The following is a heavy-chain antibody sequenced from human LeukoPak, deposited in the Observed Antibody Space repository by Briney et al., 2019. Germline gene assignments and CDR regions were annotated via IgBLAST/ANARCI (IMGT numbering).Heavy chain of an antibody. Sequence: GASVKVSCKASGYTFTGNYMHWVRQAPGQGLEWMGWINPNSGGTNYAQKFQGRVTMTRDTSISTAYMELSRLRSDDTAVYYCARGGNYYDSSGFDYWGQGTLVTVSS. J-gene: IGHJ4*02. V-gene: IGHV1-2*02. CDR3: ARGGNYYDSSGFDY. D-gene: IGHD3-22*01. CDR2: INPNSGGT. CDR1: GYTFTGNY.